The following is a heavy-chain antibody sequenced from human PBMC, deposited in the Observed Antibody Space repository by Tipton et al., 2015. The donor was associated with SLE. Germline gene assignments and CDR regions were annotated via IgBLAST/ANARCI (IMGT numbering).Heavy chain of an antibody. CDR2: VHSSGNS. Sequence: LRLSCTVSGGSMRGKSYYWGWIRQPPGKGLEWIGSVHSSGNSYYNPSLKSRVTISVDTSKNQFSLNLTSVTAADTAVYYCARDSTDYYDSGRSPSRFVYWGQGTLLIVSS. J-gene: IGHJ4*02. CDR1: GGSMRGKSYY. V-gene: IGHV4-39*07. CDR3: ARDSTDYYDSGRSPSRFVY. D-gene: IGHD3-10*01.